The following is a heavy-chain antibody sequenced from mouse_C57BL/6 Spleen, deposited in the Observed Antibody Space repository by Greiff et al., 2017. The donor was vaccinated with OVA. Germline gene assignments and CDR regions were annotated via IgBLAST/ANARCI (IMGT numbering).Heavy chain of an antibody. CDR2: ISGGGGNT. V-gene: IGHV5-9*01. J-gene: IGHJ4*01. Sequence: EVQGVESGGGLVKPGGSLKLSCAASGFTFSSYTMSWVRQTPEKRLEWVATISGGGGNTYYPDSVKGRFTISRDNAKNTLYLQMSSLRSEDTALYYCARQGAPYAMDYWGQGTSVTVSS. CDR1: GFTFSSYT. D-gene: IGHD3-1*01. CDR3: ARQGAPYAMDY.